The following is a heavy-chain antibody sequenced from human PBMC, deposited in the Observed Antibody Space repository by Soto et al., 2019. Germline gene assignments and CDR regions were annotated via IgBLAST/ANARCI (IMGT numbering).Heavy chain of an antibody. J-gene: IGHJ6*02. CDR1: GGTKSSYA. CDR2: IIPIFGTA. Sequence: ASVKVSCKASGGTKSSYAISWVRQENGQGLEWMGGIIPIFGTANYAQKFQGRVTITADESTSTAYMELSSLRSEDTAVYYCARRTYYYDSSERNYYYGMDVWGQGTTVTVSS. D-gene: IGHD3-22*01. V-gene: IGHV1-69*13. CDR3: ARRTYYYDSSERNYYYGMDV.